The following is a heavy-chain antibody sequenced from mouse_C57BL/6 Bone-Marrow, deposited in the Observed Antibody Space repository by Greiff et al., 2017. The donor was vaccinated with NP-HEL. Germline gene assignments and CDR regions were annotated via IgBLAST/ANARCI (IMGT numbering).Heavy chain of an antibody. J-gene: IGHJ4*01. Sequence: QVQLQQSGPELVKPGASVKISCKASGYAFSSSWMNWVKQRPGQGLEWIGRIYPGDGDTNYNGKFKGKATLTADKSSSTAYMQLSSLTSEDSAVYSCASSGIYDGYYYYAMDDWGQVTSVTVSS. CDR1: GYAFSSSW. D-gene: IGHD2-3*01. CDR3: ASSGIYDGYYYYAMDD. V-gene: IGHV1-82*01. CDR2: IYPGDGDT.